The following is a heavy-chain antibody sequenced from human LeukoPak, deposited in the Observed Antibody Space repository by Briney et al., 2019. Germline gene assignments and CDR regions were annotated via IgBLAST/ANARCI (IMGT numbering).Heavy chain of an antibody. J-gene: IGHJ4*02. CDR1: GYTFTGYY. Sequence: ASVKVSCKASGYTFTGYYMHWVRQAPGQGLEWMGWISAYNGNTNYAQKLQGRVTMTTDTSTSTAYMELRSLRSDDTAVYYCATVLPDFTGYYFDYWGQGTLVTVSS. CDR3: ATVLPDFTGYYFDY. V-gene: IGHV1-18*04. CDR2: ISAYNGNT. D-gene: IGHD1-14*01.